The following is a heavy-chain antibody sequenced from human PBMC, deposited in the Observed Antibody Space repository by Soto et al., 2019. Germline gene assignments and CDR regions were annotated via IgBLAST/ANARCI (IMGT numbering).Heavy chain of an antibody. CDR2: IYWDGDK. CDR1: GFSLSTSGVG. D-gene: IGHD3-10*01. Sequence: QITLKESGPTLVKPTQTLTLTCTFSGFSLSTSGVGVGWIRQPPGKALECLALIYWDGDKRYSPSLQSRLSITQDTSKKHAVLTMTNIDPLDTATYYCAHIPSYYRYGRFDPWGQGTLVTVSS. CDR3: AHIPSYYRYGRFDP. V-gene: IGHV2-5*02. J-gene: IGHJ5*02.